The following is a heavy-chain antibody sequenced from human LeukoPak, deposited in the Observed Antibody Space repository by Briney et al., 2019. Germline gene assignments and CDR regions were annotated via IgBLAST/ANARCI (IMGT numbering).Heavy chain of an antibody. CDR2: ISEDGSEK. CDR3: ARDIDSRGYYCGGAFDI. CDR1: GFTFNNYW. J-gene: IGHJ3*02. Sequence: PGGSLRLSCAASGFTFNNYWMSWVRQAPGKGLEWVANISEDGSEKYYVDSVKGRFTISRDNAKNSVYLQMNSLRAEDTAVYYCARDIDSRGYYCGGAFDIWGQGTMVTVSS. V-gene: IGHV3-7*01. D-gene: IGHD3-22*01.